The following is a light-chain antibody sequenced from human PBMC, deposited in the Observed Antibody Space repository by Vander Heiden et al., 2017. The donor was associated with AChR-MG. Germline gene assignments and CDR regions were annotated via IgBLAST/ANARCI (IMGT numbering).Light chain of an antibody. CDR2: DDS. V-gene: IGLV3-21*03. Sequence: SYVLAQPPSVSVAPGKTARITCGGTNIGSKSVHWFQQKPGQAPVVVVYDDSDRPSGIPERVSGSNSGNTATLTISRVEAGDEADYYCQVWDRTNDHVVFGRGTKLTVL. CDR1: NIGSKS. CDR3: QVWDRTNDHVV. J-gene: IGLJ3*02.